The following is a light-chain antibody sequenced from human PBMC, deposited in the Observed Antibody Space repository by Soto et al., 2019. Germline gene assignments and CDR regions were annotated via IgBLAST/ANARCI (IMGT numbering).Light chain of an antibody. CDR1: SSDVGGYNY. CDR3: SCTSFTDNSDLVV. Sequence: QSALTQPASVSGSPGQSITISCTGTSSDVGGYNYVSWYQQHPGKAPKLLIYELNKRPSGVSDRFSGSKSGNTASLTISGLQPEDEAVYYCSCTSFTDNSDLVVFGGGTKLTVL. CDR2: ELN. J-gene: IGLJ2*01. V-gene: IGLV2-14*01.